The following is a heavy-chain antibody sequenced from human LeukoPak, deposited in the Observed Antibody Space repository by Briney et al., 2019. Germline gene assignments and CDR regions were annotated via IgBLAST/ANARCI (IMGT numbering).Heavy chain of an antibody. CDR1: GGTFSSYA. Sequence: SVKVSCKASGGTFSSYAISWVRQAPGQGLEWMGGIVPIFGTANYAQKFQGRVTITADKSTSTAYMELSSLRSEDTAVYYCARAPRVRGVIHYYYGMDVWGKGTTVTVSS. CDR3: ARAPRVRGVIHYYYGMDV. CDR2: IVPIFGTA. V-gene: IGHV1-69*06. J-gene: IGHJ6*04. D-gene: IGHD3-10*01.